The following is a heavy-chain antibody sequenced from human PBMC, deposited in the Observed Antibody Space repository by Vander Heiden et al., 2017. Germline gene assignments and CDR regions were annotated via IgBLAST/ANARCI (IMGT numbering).Heavy chain of an antibody. CDR3: ARGRLRQLVCLDWDCDL. CDR1: GGSVSNGSFY. J-gene: IGHJ2*01. CDR2: IYYSGST. D-gene: IGHD6-6*01. V-gene: IGHV4-61*01. Sequence: QVQLQESGPGLVKPSETLSLTCTVSGGSVSNGSFYWTWIRQPPGKTLEWIGYIYYSGSTNYNPSLKSRVTISVDTAKKQFSLKLKSVTAADTAVYYWARGRLRQLVCLDWDCDLWGRGTLGTVSS.